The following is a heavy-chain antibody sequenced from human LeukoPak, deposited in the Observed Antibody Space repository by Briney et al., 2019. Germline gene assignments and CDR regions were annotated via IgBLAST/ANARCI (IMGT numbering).Heavy chain of an antibody. J-gene: IGHJ4*02. V-gene: IGHV3-7*01. CDR1: GFTFSTYW. Sequence: GGSLRLSCAASGFTFSTYWMSWVRQAPGKGLEWVANIKQDGSEKYYVDSVRGRFTTSRDNAKNSLYLQMNSLRAEDTAVYYCARDLGRLGTPGDYWGQGTLVTVSS. D-gene: IGHD3/OR15-3a*01. CDR3: ARDLGRLGTPGDY. CDR2: IKQDGSEK.